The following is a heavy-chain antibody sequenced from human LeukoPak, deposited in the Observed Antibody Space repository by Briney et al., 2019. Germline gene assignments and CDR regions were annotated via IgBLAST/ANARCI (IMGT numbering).Heavy chain of an antibody. Sequence: SQTLSLTCTVSGGSISSGDYYWSWIRQPPGKGLEWIGYIYYSGSTYYNPSLKSRVSISVDTSKNQFSLKLSSVTAADTAVYYCARGPYCSSTSCYPRYYFDYWGQGTLVTVSS. CDR1: GGSISSGDYY. J-gene: IGHJ4*02. D-gene: IGHD2-2*01. CDR2: IYYSGST. V-gene: IGHV4-30-4*01. CDR3: ARGPYCSSTSCYPRYYFDY.